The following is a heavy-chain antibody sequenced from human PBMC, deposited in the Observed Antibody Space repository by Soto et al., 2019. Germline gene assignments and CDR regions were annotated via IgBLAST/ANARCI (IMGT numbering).Heavy chain of an antibody. J-gene: IGHJ4*02. D-gene: IGHD2-15*01. Sequence: PSETLSLTCTVSGGAINAGDYYWSWIRQTPGEGLEWIGCIYYSGSTYYNPSLRSRVTVSVDTSKSQFSLRLSSVTAADTAVYYCARERSQFCGGGSCVAGYWGQGTLVTVSS. CDR3: ARERSQFCGGGSCVAGY. CDR1: GGAINAGDYY. CDR2: IYYSGST. V-gene: IGHV4-30-4*01.